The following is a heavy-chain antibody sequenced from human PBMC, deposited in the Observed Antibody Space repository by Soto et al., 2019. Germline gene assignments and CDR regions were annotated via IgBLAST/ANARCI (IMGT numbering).Heavy chain of an antibody. Sequence: SETLSLTCTVSGGSISSGDYYWSWIRQPPGKGLEWIGYIYYSGSTYYNPSLKSRVTISVDTSKNQLSLKLSSVTAADTAVYYCAREGVVGATGYFAYWGQGTLVPV. CDR3: AREGVVGATGYFAY. D-gene: IGHD1-26*01. J-gene: IGHJ4*02. CDR1: GGSISSGDYY. V-gene: IGHV4-30-4*01. CDR2: IYYSGST.